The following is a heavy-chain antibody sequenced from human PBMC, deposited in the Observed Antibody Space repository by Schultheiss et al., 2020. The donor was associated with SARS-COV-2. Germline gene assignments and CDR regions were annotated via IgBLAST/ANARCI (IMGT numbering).Heavy chain of an antibody. V-gene: IGHV3-30-3*01. Sequence: GGSLRLSCEASGFTLSNHGFHWVRQAPGKGLEWVAVISSDGRSKYYADSVKGRFTISRDNSKNSMFLQMNGLTTEDSALYHCARDPVTAVGIDWYFDLWGRGTLVTVSS. CDR3: ARDPVTAVGIDWYFDL. CDR1: GFTLSNHG. J-gene: IGHJ2*01. CDR2: ISSDGRSK. D-gene: IGHD2-2*01.